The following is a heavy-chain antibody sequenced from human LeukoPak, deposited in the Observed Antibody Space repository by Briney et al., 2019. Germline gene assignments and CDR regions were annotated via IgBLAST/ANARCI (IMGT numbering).Heavy chain of an antibody. CDR1: GYSINSVYY. Sequence: SETLSLTCTVSGYSINSVYYWGWIRQPPGKGLEGIGSIYNSGSTSYNPSLKRRVTLSIDTSKNQFSLKLTSVTAADTAVYYCARNISGLGLYSHYAYDPAGAFDIWGQGTMVTVSS. CDR3: ARNISGLGLYSHYAYDPAGAFDI. D-gene: IGHD5-12*01. CDR2: IYNSGST. J-gene: IGHJ3*02. V-gene: IGHV4-38-2*02.